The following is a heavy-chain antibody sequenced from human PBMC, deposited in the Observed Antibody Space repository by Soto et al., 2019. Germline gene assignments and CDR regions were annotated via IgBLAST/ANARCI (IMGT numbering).Heavy chain of an antibody. V-gene: IGHV3-23*02. D-gene: IGHD1-26*01. CDR2: LTPGGGTT. Sequence: PGAAQRPSYAASGFTFRDYAMTWVREARGKGLELVSALTPGGGTTYYIEAAKGRFTISRDNAKYNLSLQMNSLPAYDTVGCYCAKDSPISGSYPVLDYWGQGALVTVS. CDR3: AKDSPISGSYPVLDY. J-gene: IGHJ4*02. CDR1: GFTFRDYA.